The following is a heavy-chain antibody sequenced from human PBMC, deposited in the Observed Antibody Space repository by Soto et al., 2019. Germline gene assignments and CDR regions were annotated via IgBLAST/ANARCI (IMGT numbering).Heavy chain of an antibody. V-gene: IGHV3-30*18. D-gene: IGHD6-19*01. CDR1: GFTFRTYG. CDR3: AKEAPGGWHFFDT. CDR2: ISDDGSQK. J-gene: IGHJ4*02. Sequence: GSLRLSCAASGFTFRTYGMHWVRQAPGKGLEWVAFISDDGSQKYYGDSVKGRFTISRDNSKNTLSLRMISLRTEDTSVYYCAKEAPGGWHFFDTWGQGTLVTVSS.